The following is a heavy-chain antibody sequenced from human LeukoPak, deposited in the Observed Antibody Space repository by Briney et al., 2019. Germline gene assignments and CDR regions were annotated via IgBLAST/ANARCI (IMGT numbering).Heavy chain of an antibody. Sequence: PETPSVSCALRRGSPSDYYWTCICQSPGRGGEWIGEIDHGGDTNYSPSLKSRVTMSISTSTNQFSLNLTSLTAADTAIYYCARGIFPGTPGTKNRFDPWGRGTLVAVSS. V-gene: IGHV4-34*01. CDR1: RGSPSDYY. J-gene: IGHJ5*02. CDR3: ARGIFPGTPGTKNRFDP. CDR2: IDHGGDT. D-gene: IGHD1-1*01.